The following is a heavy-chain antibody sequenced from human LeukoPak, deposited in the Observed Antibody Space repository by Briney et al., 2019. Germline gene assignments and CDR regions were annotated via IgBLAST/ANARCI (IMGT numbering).Heavy chain of an antibody. D-gene: IGHD3-10*01. J-gene: IGHJ5*02. Sequence: SETLSLTCNVSGGSISSTSYCWGWIRQPRGKGLEWIANIYTGGSTYYNPALQNRAAISIDTSKDQFFLRLTSLTAADTAVYYCARSRGVPRWFGPWGQGILVTVSS. CDR2: IYTGGST. CDR3: ARSRGVPRWFGP. V-gene: IGHV4-39*07. CDR1: GGSISSTSYC.